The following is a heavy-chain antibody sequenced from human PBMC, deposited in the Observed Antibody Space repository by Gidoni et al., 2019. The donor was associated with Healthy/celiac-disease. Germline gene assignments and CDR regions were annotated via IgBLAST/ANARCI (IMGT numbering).Heavy chain of an antibody. V-gene: IGHV3-9*01. Sequence: EVQLVESGGGLVQPGRSLRLSCAASGFTFDDYAMDWVRQAPGKGLEWVAGISWNSGSIGYADSVKGRFTISRDNAKNSLYLQMNSLRAEDTALYYCAKEMGGYYGMDVWGQGTTVTVSS. CDR3: AKEMGGYYGMDV. J-gene: IGHJ6*02. CDR1: GFTFDDYA. CDR2: ISWNSGSI.